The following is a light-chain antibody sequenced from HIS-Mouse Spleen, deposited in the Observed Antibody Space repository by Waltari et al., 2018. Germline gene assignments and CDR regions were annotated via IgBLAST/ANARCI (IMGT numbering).Light chain of an antibody. CDR1: HGISNY. CDR2: AAS. V-gene: IGKV1-27*01. J-gene: IGKJ4*01. CDR3: QKYNSAPRLT. Sequence: DIQMTQSPSSLSASVGDRVTSTCRASHGISNYLAWYQQKPGKVPKLLIYAASTLQSGVPSRFSGSGSGTDFTLTISSLQPEDVATYYCQKYNSAPRLTFGGGTKVEIK.